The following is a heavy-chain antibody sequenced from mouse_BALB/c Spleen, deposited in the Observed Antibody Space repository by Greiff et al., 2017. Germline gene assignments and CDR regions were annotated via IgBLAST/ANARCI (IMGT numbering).Heavy chain of an antibody. Sequence: VKLVESGPGLVAPSQSLSITCTVSGFSLTSYGVSWVRQPPGKGLEWLGVLWGDGSTNYHSALISRLSISKDNSKSQVFIKLKRLQTDDTATYYCAKRNYYDYDNYSMDYWGQGTSGTVSS. D-gene: IGHD2-4*01. V-gene: IGHV2-3*01. CDR3: AKRNYYDYDNYSMDY. CDR1: GFSLTSYG. J-gene: IGHJ4*01. CDR2: LWGDGST.